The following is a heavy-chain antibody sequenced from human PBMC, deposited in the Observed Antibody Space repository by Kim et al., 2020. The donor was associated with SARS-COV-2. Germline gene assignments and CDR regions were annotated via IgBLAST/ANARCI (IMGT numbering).Heavy chain of an antibody. Sequence: GGSLRLSCAASGFTFSSYGMHWVRQAPGKGLEWVAVISYDGSNKYYADSVKGRFTISRDNSKNTLYLQMNSLRAEDTAVYYCAREKHPIVVVVAAIGYWGQGTMVTVSS. V-gene: IGHV3-33*05. CDR3: AREKHPIVVVVAAIGY. CDR2: ISYDGSNK. CDR1: GFTFSSYG. J-gene: IGHJ4*02. D-gene: IGHD2-15*01.